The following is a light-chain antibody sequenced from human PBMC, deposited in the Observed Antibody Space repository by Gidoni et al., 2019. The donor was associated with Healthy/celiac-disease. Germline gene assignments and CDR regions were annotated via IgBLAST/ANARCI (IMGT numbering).Light chain of an antibody. J-gene: IGKJ3*01. V-gene: IGKV1-33*01. CDR3: QQYDNLLLT. CDR2: DAS. Sequence: DIQMTQSPSSLSASVGDRVTITCQASQDISNYLNWYQQKPGKAPKLLIYDASNLETGVPSRFSGSGSGTDFTFTISCLQPEDIATYYCQQYDNLLLTFGPGTKVDIK. CDR1: QDISNY.